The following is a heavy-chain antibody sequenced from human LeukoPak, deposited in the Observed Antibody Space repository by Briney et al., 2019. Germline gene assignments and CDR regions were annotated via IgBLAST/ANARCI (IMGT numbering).Heavy chain of an antibody. J-gene: IGHJ5*02. CDR1: GGSFSGYY. CDR2: INRSGST. D-gene: IGHD3-3*01. CDR3: ARGSKYYDFWSGRNWFDP. V-gene: IGHV4-34*01. Sequence: SETLSLTCAVYGGSFSGYYWSWIRQPPGKGLEWIGEINRSGSTNYNPSLKSRVTISVDTSKNQFSLKLSSVTAADTAVYYCARGSKYYDFWSGRNWFDPWGQGTLVTVSS.